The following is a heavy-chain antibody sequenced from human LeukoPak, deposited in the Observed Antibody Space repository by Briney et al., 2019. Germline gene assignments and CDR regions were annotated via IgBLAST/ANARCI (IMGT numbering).Heavy chain of an antibody. CDR2: ISGSGGGT. Sequence: GGSLRLSCAVSGITLSNYGMSWVRQAPGKGLEWVAGISGSGGGTNYADSVKGRFTVSRDNPKNTLFLQMNSLRAEDTAVYFCAKRGVVIRVILVGFHKEAYYFDSWGQGALVTVSS. V-gene: IGHV3-23*01. D-gene: IGHD3-22*01. CDR1: GITLSNYG. CDR3: AKRGVVIRVILVGFHKEAYYFDS. J-gene: IGHJ4*02.